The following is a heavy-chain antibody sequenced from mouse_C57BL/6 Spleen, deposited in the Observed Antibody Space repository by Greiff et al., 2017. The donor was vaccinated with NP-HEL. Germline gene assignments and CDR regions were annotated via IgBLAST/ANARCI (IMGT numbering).Heavy chain of an antibody. V-gene: IGHV6-3*01. CDR2: IRLKSDNYAT. Sequence: EVKVEESGGGLVQPGGSMKLSCVASGFTFSNYWMNWVRQSPEKGLEWVAQIRLKSDNYATHYAESVKGRFTISRDDSKSSVYLQMNNLRAEDTGIYYCTEGGSYAMDYWGQGTSGTVSS. CDR3: TEGGSYAMDY. J-gene: IGHJ4*01. CDR1: GFTFSNYW. D-gene: IGHD1-1*02.